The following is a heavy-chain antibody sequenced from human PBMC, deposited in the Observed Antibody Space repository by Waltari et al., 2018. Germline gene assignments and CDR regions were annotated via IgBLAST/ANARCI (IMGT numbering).Heavy chain of an antibody. CDR2: IYTSGST. CDR3: AAHSGFGY. CDR1: GGSISSGSYY. V-gene: IGHV4-61*09. D-gene: IGHD2-15*01. Sequence: QVQLQESGPGLVKPSQTLSLTCTVSGGSISSGSYYWSWIRQPAGKGLEWIGYIYTSGSTNYNPSLKSRVTISVDKSKNQFSLKLSSVTAADTAVYYCAAHSGFGYWGQGTLVTVSS. J-gene: IGHJ4*02.